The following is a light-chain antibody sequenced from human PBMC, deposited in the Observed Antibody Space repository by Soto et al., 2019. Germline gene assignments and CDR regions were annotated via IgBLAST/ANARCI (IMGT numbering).Light chain of an antibody. Sequence: EIVITQSPATLSVSPGERATLSCSASQSVSSNLAWYQQKPGQAPRLLIYGASTRATGIPARFSGSGFGTEFTLTISSLRSEDFAVYYCQQYNNWPRLTFGGGTKVDIK. CDR3: QQYNNWPRLT. CDR2: GAS. CDR1: QSVSSN. V-gene: IGKV3-15*01. J-gene: IGKJ4*01.